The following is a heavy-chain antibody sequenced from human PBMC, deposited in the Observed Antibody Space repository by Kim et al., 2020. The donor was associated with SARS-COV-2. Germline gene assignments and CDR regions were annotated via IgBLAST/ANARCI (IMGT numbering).Heavy chain of an antibody. CDR3: TTVGAISVAGTDY. CDR2: ISYEGSKK. D-gene: IGHD6-19*01. Sequence: GGSLRLSCVASGFSFSSYGMHWVRQAPGKGLEWVPVISYEGSKKYYADSMKGRFSISRDNSKNTLYLQMNSLRAEDTALYYCTTVGAISVAGTDYWGQGTLVTVSS. CDR1: GFSFSSYG. V-gene: IGHV3-30*03. J-gene: IGHJ4*02.